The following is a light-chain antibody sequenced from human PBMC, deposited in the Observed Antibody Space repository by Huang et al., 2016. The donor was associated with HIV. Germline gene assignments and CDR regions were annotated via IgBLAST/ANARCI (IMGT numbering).Light chain of an antibody. J-gene: IGKJ2*01. CDR3: QQYNNWPRT. CDR1: QYVSSN. Sequence: ERVMTQSPATLSVSLGETATLSCRDSQYVSSNLAWYQQKPGQAPRLLIYGASTRVTDIPARFSGSGSGIEFTLTISTLQSEDFAVYYCQQYNNWPRTFGQGTKLEIK. CDR2: GAS. V-gene: IGKV3-15*01.